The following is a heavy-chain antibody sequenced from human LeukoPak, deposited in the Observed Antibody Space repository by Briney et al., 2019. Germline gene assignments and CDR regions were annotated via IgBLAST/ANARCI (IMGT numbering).Heavy chain of an antibody. CDR2: IHTSGST. D-gene: IGHD3-10*01. CDR3: ARESYIYGSGSHDAFDI. Sequence: PSETLSLTCAVYGGSFSGYYWSWIRQPPGKGLEWIGRIHTSGSTNYNPSLKSRVTMSVDTSKNQFSLKLSSVTAADTAAYYCARESYIYGSGSHDAFDIWGQGTMVTVSS. CDR1: GGSFSGYY. V-gene: IGHV4-4*07. J-gene: IGHJ3*02.